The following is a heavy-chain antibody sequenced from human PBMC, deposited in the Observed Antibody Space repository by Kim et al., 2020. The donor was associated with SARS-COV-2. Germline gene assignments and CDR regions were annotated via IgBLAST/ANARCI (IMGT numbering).Heavy chain of an antibody. CDR3: ARAAIVVVPAALGLGLYYYYYMDV. CDR2: INHSGST. D-gene: IGHD2-2*01. CDR1: GGSFSGYY. V-gene: IGHV4-34*01. J-gene: IGHJ6*03. Sequence: SETLSLTCAVYGGSFSGYYWSWIRQPPGKGLEWIGEINHSGSTNYNPSLKSRVTISVDTSKNQFSLKLSSVTAADTAVCYCARAAIVVVPAALGLGLYYYYYMDVWGKGTTVTVSS.